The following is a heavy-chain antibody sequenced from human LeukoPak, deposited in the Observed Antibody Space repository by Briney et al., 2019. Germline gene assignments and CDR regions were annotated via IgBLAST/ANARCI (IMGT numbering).Heavy chain of an antibody. CDR3: AKEAFRPALLDF. CDR1: GFTFSLSA. V-gene: IGHV3-23*01. J-gene: IGHJ4*02. CDR2: VSNSGAAT. D-gene: IGHD2-21*01. Sequence: PGGSLRLSRAASGFTFSLSAMTWVRQPPGKGLEWVATVSNSGAATYYADSVKGRFSISRDNSKNTVSLEMSNLRTDDTAIYYCAKEAFRPALLDFWGQGSLVTVSS.